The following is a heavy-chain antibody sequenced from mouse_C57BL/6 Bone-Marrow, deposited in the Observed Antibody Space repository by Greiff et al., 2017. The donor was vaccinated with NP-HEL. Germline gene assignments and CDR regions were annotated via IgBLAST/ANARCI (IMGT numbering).Heavy chain of an antibody. J-gene: IGHJ4*01. CDR1: GFTFTDYY. Sequence: EVKLMESGGGLVQPGGSLSLSCAASGFTFTDYYMSWVRQPPGKALEWLGFIRNKANGYTTEYSASVKGRFTISRDNSKSILYLQMNALRAEDSATYYCARYSAGYYYAMDYWGQGTSVTVSS. V-gene: IGHV7-3*01. CDR2: IRNKANGYTT. D-gene: IGHD3-2*02. CDR3: ARYSAGYYYAMDY.